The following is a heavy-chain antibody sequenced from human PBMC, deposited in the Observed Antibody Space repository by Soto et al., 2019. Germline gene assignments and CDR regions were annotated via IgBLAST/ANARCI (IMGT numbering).Heavy chain of an antibody. CDR3: ARQLYGGNSDYYYGMDV. Sequence: SETLSLTCTVSGGSISSSSYCWGWIRQPPGKGLEWIGSIYYSGSTYYNPSLKSRVTISVDTSKNQFSLKLSSVTAADTAVYYCARQLYGGNSDYYYGMDVWGQGTTVTVS. V-gene: IGHV4-39*01. D-gene: IGHD4-17*01. CDR1: GGSISSSSYC. CDR2: IYYSGST. J-gene: IGHJ6*02.